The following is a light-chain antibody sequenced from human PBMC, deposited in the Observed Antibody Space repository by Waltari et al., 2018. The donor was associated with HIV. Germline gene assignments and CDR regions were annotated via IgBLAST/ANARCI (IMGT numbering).Light chain of an antibody. V-gene: IGKV1-5*03. CDR2: LAS. Sequence: DIRMTQSPSTLSAFIGARFTISCRASQNIGNFLAWYQQKPGKAPKLLISLASSRERGVPIRFSGSGSGSDFSLTISGLQYEDFATYYCQQFETYYIFGQGTRLE. CDR1: QNIGNF. CDR3: QQFETYYI. J-gene: IGKJ2*01.